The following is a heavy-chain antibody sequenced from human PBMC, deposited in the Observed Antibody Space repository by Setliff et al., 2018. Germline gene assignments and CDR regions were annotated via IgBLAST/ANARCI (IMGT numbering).Heavy chain of an antibody. D-gene: IGHD3-3*01. J-gene: IGHJ4*02. CDR2: IIPILGIT. CDR3: ARWNGSGYFYY. CDR1: GGAFSTYS. Sequence: ASVKVSCKASGGAFSTYSLSWVRQAPGQGFEWVGRIIPILGITNYAQRFQGRVTITADDSTSTIYMDVSSLTFDDTAVYYCARWNGSGYFYYWGQGTWVTISS. V-gene: IGHV1-69*13.